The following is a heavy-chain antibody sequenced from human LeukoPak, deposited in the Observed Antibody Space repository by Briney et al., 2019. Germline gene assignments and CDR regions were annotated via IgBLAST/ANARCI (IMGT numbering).Heavy chain of an antibody. CDR1: GGTFSSYA. V-gene: IGHV1-69*13. CDR2: IIPIFGTA. J-gene: IGHJ4*02. Sequence: SVKVSCKASGGTFSSYAISWVRQAPGQGLEWMGGIIPIFGTANYAQKFQGRVTITADESTSTAYMELSSLRSEDTAVYYCARSTSAITIFGVVNAFDYWGQGTLVTVSS. D-gene: IGHD3-3*01. CDR3: ARSTSAITIFGVVNAFDY.